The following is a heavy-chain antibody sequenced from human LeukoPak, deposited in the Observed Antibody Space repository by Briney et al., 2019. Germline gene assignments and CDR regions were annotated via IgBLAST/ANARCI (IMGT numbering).Heavy chain of an antibody. Sequence: GASVKVSCKASGYTFTGYYMHWVRQAPGQGLEGMGWINPYSCGTNHVQKFQGRVTMTSDTSISTAYMELSRLRSDDTAGYYFATNVLVQADRGVRNWFDYWGQGTLVTVSS. CDR2: INPYSCGT. V-gene: IGHV1-2*02. D-gene: IGHD2-2*01. CDR1: GYTFTGYY. J-gene: IGHJ5*01. CDR3: ATNVLVQADRGVRNWFDY.